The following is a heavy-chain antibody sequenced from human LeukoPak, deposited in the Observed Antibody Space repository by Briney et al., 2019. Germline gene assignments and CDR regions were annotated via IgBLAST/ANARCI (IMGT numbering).Heavy chain of an antibody. J-gene: IGHJ4*02. CDR1: GFTFSSYW. CDR2: INSDGSSI. CDR3: TRGRGVSFDY. D-gene: IGHD3-10*01. Sequence: GGSLRLSRAASGFTFSSYWMRWVRQAPGEGVVWVSRINSDGSSISYADSVKGPFTISRDNAKNTLYLQMNSLRAEDTAVYYCTRGRGVSFDYWGQGTLVTVSS. V-gene: IGHV3-74*01.